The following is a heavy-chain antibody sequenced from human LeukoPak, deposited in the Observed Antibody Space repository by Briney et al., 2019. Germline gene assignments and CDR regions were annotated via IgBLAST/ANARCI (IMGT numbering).Heavy chain of an antibody. Sequence: GGSLRLSCAASGFTFSSYAMHWVRQAPGKGLEWVAVISYDGSNKYYADFVKGRFTISRDNSKNTLYLQMNSLRAEDTAAYYCARDRTLLGIPFDYWGQGTLVTVSS. CDR3: ARDRTLLGIPFDY. J-gene: IGHJ4*02. V-gene: IGHV3-30-3*01. D-gene: IGHD1-20*01. CDR2: ISYDGSNK. CDR1: GFTFSSYA.